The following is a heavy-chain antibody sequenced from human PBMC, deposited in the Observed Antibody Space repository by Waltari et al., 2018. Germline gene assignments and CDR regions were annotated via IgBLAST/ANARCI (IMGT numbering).Heavy chain of an antibody. CDR3: AREWSNATTWFGGHFDL. CDR2: IYNDGST. J-gene: IGHJ4*02. Sequence: EHRVKSGGGWVQWGGSVGLTGAASGSTVRDKSMTWVRQAPGKGLEWVSVIYNDGSTFYAESVKGRFTISREISRNDVSLQMHSVSGDDAGIYYCAREWSNATTWFGGHFDLWGQGTQVTVSS. CDR1: GSTVRDKS. V-gene: IGHV3-53*01. D-gene: IGHD3-16*01.